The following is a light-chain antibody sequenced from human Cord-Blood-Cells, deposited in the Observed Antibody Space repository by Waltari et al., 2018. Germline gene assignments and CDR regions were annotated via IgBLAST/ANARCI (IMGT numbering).Light chain of an antibody. CDR3: YSTDSSGNHRV. V-gene: IGLV3-10*01. Sequence: SYELTQPPSVSVSPGQTARITCSGDALPKKYAYWYQQKSGQAPVLGIYEDSKRPSGIPERFSGTSSGTMATLTISGAQVEDTADYYCYSTDSSGNHRVFGGGTKLTVL. CDR2: EDS. CDR1: ALPKKY. J-gene: IGLJ3*02.